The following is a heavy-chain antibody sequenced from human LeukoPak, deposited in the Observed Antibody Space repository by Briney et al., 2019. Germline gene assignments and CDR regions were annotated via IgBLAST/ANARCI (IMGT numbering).Heavy chain of an antibody. Sequence: GGSLRLSCAASGFTFSSYGMHWVRQAPGKGLEWVAVISYDGSNKYYADSVKGRFTISRDNSKNTLYLQMNSLRAEDTAVYYCAKDSAANRTQLVQVDYWGQGTLVTVSS. CDR1: GFTFSSYG. J-gene: IGHJ4*02. D-gene: IGHD6-13*01. CDR3: AKDSAANRTQLVQVDY. CDR2: ISYDGSNK. V-gene: IGHV3-30*18.